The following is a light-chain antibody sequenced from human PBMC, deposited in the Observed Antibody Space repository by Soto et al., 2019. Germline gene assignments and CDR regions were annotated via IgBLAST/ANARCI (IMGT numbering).Light chain of an antibody. Sequence: EIVLTQSPGTLSLSPGERATLSCRASQSVSSSYLAWYQQKPGQAPRLLIYGASSMATGIPDRFSGSGSGTDFTLTISRLEPEDVEVYYCQQYGSSPITFGQGTRLEIK. J-gene: IGKJ5*01. V-gene: IGKV3-20*01. CDR2: GAS. CDR3: QQYGSSPIT. CDR1: QSVSSSY.